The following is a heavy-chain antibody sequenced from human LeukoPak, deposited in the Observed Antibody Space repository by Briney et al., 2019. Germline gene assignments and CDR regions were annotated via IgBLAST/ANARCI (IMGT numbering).Heavy chain of an antibody. CDR2: IYYSGST. J-gene: IGHJ6*02. CDR3: AREFVDTAMGASYSYYYYGMDV. Sequence: PSETLSLTCTVSGGSISSYYWSWIRQPPGKGLEWIGYIYYSGSTNYNPSLKSRDTISVDTSKNQFSLKLSSVTAADTAVYYCAREFVDTAMGASYSYYYYGMDVWGQGTTVTVSS. D-gene: IGHD5-18*01. V-gene: IGHV4-59*01. CDR1: GGSISSYY.